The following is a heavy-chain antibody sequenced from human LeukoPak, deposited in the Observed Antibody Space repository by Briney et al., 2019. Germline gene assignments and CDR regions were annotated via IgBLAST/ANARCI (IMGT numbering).Heavy chain of an antibody. CDR2: IYTSGST. CDR3: ARMVRWLQSDY. J-gene: IGHJ4*02. CDR1: GASIRSSY. Sequence: SETLSLTCTVSGASIRSSYWSWIRQPPGKGLEWIGRIYTSGSTNYNPSLKSRVTISVDTSKNQFSLKLSSVTAADTAVYYCARMVRWLQSDYWGQGTLVTVSS. D-gene: IGHD5-24*01. V-gene: IGHV4-4*08.